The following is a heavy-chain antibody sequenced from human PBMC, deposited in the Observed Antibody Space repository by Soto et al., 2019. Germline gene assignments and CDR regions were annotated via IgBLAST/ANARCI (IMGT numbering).Heavy chain of an antibody. D-gene: IGHD2-15*01. CDR1: GFTFDDYA. Sequence: SLRLSCAASGFTFDDYAMHWVRQAPGKGLEWVSGISWNSGSIGYADSVKGRFTISRDNAKNSLYLQMNSLRAEDTALYYCAKVLVADYYYYFGMDVWGQGTTVTVSS. CDR2: ISWNSGSI. V-gene: IGHV3-9*01. J-gene: IGHJ6*02. CDR3: AKVLVADYYYYFGMDV.